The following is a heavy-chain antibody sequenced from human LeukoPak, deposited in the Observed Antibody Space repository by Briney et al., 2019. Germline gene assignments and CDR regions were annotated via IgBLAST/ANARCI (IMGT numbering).Heavy chain of an antibody. CDR1: GITFSTYA. CDR3: ARDDPGWGGIYYDSSGYPDY. J-gene: IGHJ4*02. Sequence: GGSLRLSCVASGITFSTYAMSWVRQAPGKGLEWVSVISSSGSSTYYADSVKGRFTISRDNLKNTLYLQMNSLRAEDTAVYYCARDDPGWGGIYYDSSGYPDYWGQGTLVTVSS. CDR2: ISSSGSST. V-gene: IGHV3-23*01. D-gene: IGHD3-22*01.